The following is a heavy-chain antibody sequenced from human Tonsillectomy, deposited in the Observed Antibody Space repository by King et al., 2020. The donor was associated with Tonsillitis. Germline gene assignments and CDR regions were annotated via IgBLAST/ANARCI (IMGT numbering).Heavy chain of an antibody. Sequence: QLVQSGAEVKKPGATVKISCKVSGYTFTDYYMHWVQQAPGKGLEWMGLVDPEDGETKYAEKFQGRVTITADTSTDTAYMELNSLRSDDTAVYYCVWGNRMGATMNYFDSWGQGTLVTVSS. V-gene: IGHV1-69-2*01. D-gene: IGHD1-26*01. CDR1: GYTFTDYY. CDR2: VDPEDGET. J-gene: IGHJ4*02. CDR3: VWGNRMGATMNYFDS.